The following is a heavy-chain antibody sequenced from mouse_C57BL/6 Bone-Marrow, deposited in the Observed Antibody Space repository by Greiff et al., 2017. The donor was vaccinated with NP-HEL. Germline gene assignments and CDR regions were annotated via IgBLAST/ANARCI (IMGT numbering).Heavy chain of an antibody. Sequence: EVQGVESGGGLVKPGGSLKLSCAASGFTFSSYAMSWVRQTPETRLEWVATISDGGSYTYYPDNVKGRFTISRDNAKNNLYLQMSHLKSEDTAMYYCARKLGPYWYFDVWGTGTTVTVSS. CDR1: GFTFSSYA. J-gene: IGHJ1*03. V-gene: IGHV5-4*01. CDR3: ARKLGPYWYFDV. D-gene: IGHD4-1*01. CDR2: ISDGGSYT.